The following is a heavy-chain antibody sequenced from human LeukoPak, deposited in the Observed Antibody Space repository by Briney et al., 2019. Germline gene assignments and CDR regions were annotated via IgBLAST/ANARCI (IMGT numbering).Heavy chain of an antibody. CDR1: GGSFSGYY. D-gene: IGHD6-13*01. CDR3: ARVKYSSSWYKDAFDI. Sequence: PSETLSPTRAVYGGSFSGYYWSWIRQPPQKGLDWIGEINHGGSTNYNPSLKSRVTISVDTSKNQFSLKLSSVTAADTAVYYCARVKYSSSWYKDAFDIWGQGTMVAVSS. V-gene: IGHV4-34*01. J-gene: IGHJ3*02. CDR2: INHGGST.